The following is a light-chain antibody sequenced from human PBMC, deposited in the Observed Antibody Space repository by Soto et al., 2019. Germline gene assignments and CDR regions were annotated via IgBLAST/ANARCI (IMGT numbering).Light chain of an antibody. J-gene: IGKJ1*01. CDR3: QQYNSYWT. V-gene: IGKV3-15*01. CDR1: QTVSSN. CDR2: GAS. Sequence: EIVMTQSPATLSVSPWERVTLSCRATQTVSSNLAWYQQRPGQAPRILIYGASTRATDIPARFSGSGSGTEFTLTISSLQSEDFATYYCQQYNSYWTFGQGTKV.